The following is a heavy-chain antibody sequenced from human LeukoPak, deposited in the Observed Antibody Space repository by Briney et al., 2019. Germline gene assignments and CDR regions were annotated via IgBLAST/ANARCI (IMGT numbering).Heavy chain of an antibody. D-gene: IGHD4-23*01. Sequence: ASVKVSCKASGYTFTGYYMHWVRQAPGQGLEWMGWINPNSGGTNYAQKFQGRVTMTRDTSISTAYMEPSRLRSDDTAVYYCARVGDYGGNLEYYFDYWGQGTLVTVSS. J-gene: IGHJ4*02. CDR2: INPNSGGT. CDR3: ARVGDYGGNLEYYFDY. V-gene: IGHV1-2*02. CDR1: GYTFTGYY.